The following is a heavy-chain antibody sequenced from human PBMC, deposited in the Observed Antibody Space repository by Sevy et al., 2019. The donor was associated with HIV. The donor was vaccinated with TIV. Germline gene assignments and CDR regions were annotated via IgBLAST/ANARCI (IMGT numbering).Heavy chain of an antibody. Sequence: GGSLRLSCAASGLTFSSYAMHWVRQGPGKGLEWVAVISYDARNEDYADSVKGRFTISRDNSKNTLYLQMNSLRAEDTAVYYCARFPPGRAFDIWGQGTMVTVSS. V-gene: IGHV3-30*04. CDR3: ARFPPGRAFDI. CDR1: GLTFSSYA. J-gene: IGHJ3*02. CDR2: ISYDARNE.